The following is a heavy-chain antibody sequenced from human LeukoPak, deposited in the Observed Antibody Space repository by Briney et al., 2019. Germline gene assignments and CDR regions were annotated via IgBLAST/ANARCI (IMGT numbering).Heavy chain of an antibody. CDR3: AREGPIVGATSFDY. CDR2: IYYSGST. J-gene: IGHJ4*02. V-gene: IGHV4-59*01. Sequence: SETLSLTCTVSGGSISSYYWSWIRQPPGKGLEWIGYIYYSGSTNYNPSLKSRVTISVDTSKNQFSLKLSSVTAADTAVYYCAREGPIVGATSFDYWGQGTLVTVSS. CDR1: GGSISSYY. D-gene: IGHD1-26*01.